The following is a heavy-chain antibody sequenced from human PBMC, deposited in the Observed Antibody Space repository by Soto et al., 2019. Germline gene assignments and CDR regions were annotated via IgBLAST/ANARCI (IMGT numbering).Heavy chain of an antibody. V-gene: IGHV1-2*02. J-gene: IGHJ4*02. CDR2: IGPESGAT. CDR3: ARSACSGGSCYKAHFDY. Sequence: ASVKVSCKASGYTFTGHYIHWVRQAPEQGPEWMGEIGPESGATRYAEKFQGRVTMTLDTSITTVYMELKNLSPDDTAVYYCARSACSGGSCYKAHFDYWGQGTLVTVSS. CDR1: GYTFTGHY. D-gene: IGHD2-15*01.